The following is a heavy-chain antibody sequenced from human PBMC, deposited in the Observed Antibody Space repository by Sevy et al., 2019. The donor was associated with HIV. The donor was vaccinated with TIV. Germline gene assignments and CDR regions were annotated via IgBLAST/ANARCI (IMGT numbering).Heavy chain of an antibody. J-gene: IGHJ4*02. V-gene: IGHV4-39*01. CDR2: IYYSGST. Sequence: SETLSLTCTVSGGSISSSSYYWGWIRQPPGKGLEWIGSIYYSGSTNYNPSLKSRVTISVDTSKNRFSLKLSSVTAADTAVYYCARIDIAVAGSYTFDYWGQGTLVTVSS. CDR3: ARIDIAVAGSYTFDY. D-gene: IGHD6-19*01. CDR1: GGSISSSSYY.